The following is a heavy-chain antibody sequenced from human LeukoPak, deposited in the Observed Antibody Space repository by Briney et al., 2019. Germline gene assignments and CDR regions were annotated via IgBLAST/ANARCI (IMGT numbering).Heavy chain of an antibody. CDR1: GFTLKIYP. D-gene: IGHD4-17*01. Sequence: GGSLRLSCAASGFTLKIYPMHWVRQAPGKGLEWLSVISRDGSDKNNADSVKGRFIISRDNSKNTIYLQLNSLRPEDTAMYYCAREGVQTTVDAFDVWGLGTMVIVSS. J-gene: IGHJ3*01. V-gene: IGHV3-30*04. CDR2: ISRDGSDK. CDR3: AREGVQTTVDAFDV.